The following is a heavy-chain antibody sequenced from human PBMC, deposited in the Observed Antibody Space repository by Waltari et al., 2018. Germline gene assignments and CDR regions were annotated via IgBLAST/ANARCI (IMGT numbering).Heavy chain of an antibody. Sequence: QVHLAQSGPELKKPGASVKVSCKASGYIFTTYGIIWVRQAPGQGLQWMGWINPYNGKPNYAQNLPGRVTMTTDTSATTAYLDLKSLRSDDTAVYYCARIATLTPAVWGQGTTVIVS. CDR2: INPYNGKP. V-gene: IGHV1-18*01. CDR3: ARIATLTPAV. J-gene: IGHJ6*02. CDR1: GYIFTTYG.